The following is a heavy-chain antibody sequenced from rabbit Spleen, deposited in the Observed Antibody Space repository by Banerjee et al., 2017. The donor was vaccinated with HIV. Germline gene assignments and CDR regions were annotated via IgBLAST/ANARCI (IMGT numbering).Heavy chain of an antibody. CDR1: GFSFSSNQW. CDR3: ARDLTSVIGWNFNL. D-gene: IGHD1-1*01. Sequence: QSLEESGGDLVKPGASLTLTCTASGFSFSSNQWICWVRQAPGKGLEWIACINTATDKGVYATWAKGRFTISRTSSTTVTLQMTSLTAADTATYFCARDLTSVIGWNFNLWGPGTLVTVS. J-gene: IGHJ4*01. CDR2: INTATDKG. V-gene: IGHV1S40*01.